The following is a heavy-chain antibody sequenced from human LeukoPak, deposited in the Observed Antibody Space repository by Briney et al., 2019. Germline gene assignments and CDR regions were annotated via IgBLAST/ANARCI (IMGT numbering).Heavy chain of an antibody. Sequence: ASVKVSCKASGYTFTSYAMNWVRQAPGQGLEWMGWINTNTGNPTYAQGFTGRFVFSLDTSVSTAYLQISSLKAEDTAVYYCARDKWGSNYESGPFDYWGQGTLVTVSS. J-gene: IGHJ4*02. CDR1: GYTFTSYA. CDR2: INTNTGNP. D-gene: IGHD4-11*01. CDR3: ARDKWGSNYESGPFDY. V-gene: IGHV7-4-1*02.